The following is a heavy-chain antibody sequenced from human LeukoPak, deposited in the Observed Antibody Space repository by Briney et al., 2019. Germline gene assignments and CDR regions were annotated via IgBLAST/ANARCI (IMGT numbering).Heavy chain of an antibody. J-gene: IGHJ3*02. Sequence: SETLSLTCAVYGGSFSGYYWSWIRQPPGKGLEWIGEINHSGSTNYNPSLKSRVTISVDTSKNQFSLKLSSVTAADTAVYYCATRRRIAAAGTKAFDIWGQGTMVTVSS. CDR1: GGSFSGYY. CDR3: ATRRRIAAAGTKAFDI. CDR2: INHSGST. D-gene: IGHD6-13*01. V-gene: IGHV4-34*01.